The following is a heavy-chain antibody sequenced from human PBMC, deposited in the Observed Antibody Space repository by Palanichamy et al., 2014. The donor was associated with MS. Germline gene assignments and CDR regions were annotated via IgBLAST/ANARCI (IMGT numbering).Heavy chain of an antibody. CDR1: GFTVSNNY. V-gene: IGHV3-53*01. Sequence: GSLRLSCAASGFTVSNNYMIWVRQAPGKGLEWVSVIYSGGSAYSADSVKGRFTISRDSSRNILYLQMNSLRVEDTAVYYCSSRLYWGQGTVVTVSS. J-gene: IGHJ4*02. CDR3: SSRLY. CDR2: IYSGGSA.